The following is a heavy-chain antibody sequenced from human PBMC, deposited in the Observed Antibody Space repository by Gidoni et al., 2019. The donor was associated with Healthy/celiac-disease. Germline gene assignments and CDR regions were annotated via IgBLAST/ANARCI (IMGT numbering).Heavy chain of an antibody. D-gene: IGHD3-10*01. CDR2: INPNSGGT. Sequence: QVQLVQSGAEVKKPGASVKVSCKASGSPFTGYYMHWVRQAPGQGLEWMGWINPNSGGTNYAQKFQGRVTMTRDTSISTAYMELSRLRSDDTAVYYCAREVFYYGSGSSGGMDVWGQGTTVTVSS. CDR3: AREVFYYGSGSSGGMDV. V-gene: IGHV1-2*02. CDR1: GSPFTGYY. J-gene: IGHJ6*02.